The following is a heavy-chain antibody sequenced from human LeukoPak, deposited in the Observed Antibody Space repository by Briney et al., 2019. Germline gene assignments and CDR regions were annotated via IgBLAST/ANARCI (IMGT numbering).Heavy chain of an antibody. V-gene: IGHV4-59*01. CDR3: ARDRPSGSYYPPRGMDV. J-gene: IGHJ6*02. CDR1: GGSISSCY. Sequence: PSETLSLTCTVSGGSISSCYWSWNRQPPGKGLEWIGYINYSGSTNYNPSLKSRVTISVDTSKNQFSLKLSSVTAADTAVYYCARDRPSGSYYPPRGMDVWGQGTTVTASS. CDR2: INYSGST. D-gene: IGHD3-10*01.